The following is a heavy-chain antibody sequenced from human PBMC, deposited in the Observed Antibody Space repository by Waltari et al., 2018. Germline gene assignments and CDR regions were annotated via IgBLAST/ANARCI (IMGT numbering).Heavy chain of an antibody. CDR2: IYYSGST. D-gene: IGHD3-3*01. J-gene: IGHJ5*02. Sequence: QLQLQESGPGLVKPSETLSLPCTVSGGSISSSSYYWVWIRHPPGTGLEWRGSIYYSGSTYYNPSLKSRVTISVDTSKNQFSLKLSSVTAADTAVYYCARRGAEGYYDFWSGYLKGSNWFDPWGQGTLVTVSS. CDR3: ARRGAEGYYDFWSGYLKGSNWFDP. CDR1: GGSISSSSYY. V-gene: IGHV4-39*01.